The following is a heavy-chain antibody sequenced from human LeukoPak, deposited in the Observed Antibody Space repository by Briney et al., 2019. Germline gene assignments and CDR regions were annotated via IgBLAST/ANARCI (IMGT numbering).Heavy chain of an antibody. CDR1: GFTFSSNA. V-gene: IGHV3-30-3*01. CDR2: ISYDGSNK. Sequence: GGSLRLSCAASGFTFSSNAMHWVRQAPGKGLEWVAVISYDGSNKYYADSVKGRFTISRDNSKNTLYLQMNSLRAEDTAVYYCARVSTVTTFYYYYGMDVWGQGTTVTVSS. J-gene: IGHJ6*02. D-gene: IGHD4-17*01. CDR3: ARVSTVTTFYYYYGMDV.